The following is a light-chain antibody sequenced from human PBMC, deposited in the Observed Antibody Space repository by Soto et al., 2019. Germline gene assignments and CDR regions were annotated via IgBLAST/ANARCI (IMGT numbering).Light chain of an antibody. CDR3: QVRDVWPT. V-gene: IGKV3-11*01. Sequence: IVLTQSPATLSLSPGERAALSCRASQSVSTSLAWYQHKPGRAPRLIIYDASKRAPGIPARFSGSGSGTDFTLTISCPEPEDFAVYYCQVRDVWPTFGQGTKV. CDR1: QSVSTS. CDR2: DAS. J-gene: IGKJ1*01.